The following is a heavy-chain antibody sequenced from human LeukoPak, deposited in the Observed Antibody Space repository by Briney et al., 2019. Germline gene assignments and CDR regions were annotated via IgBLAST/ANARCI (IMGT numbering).Heavy chain of an antibody. D-gene: IGHD3-16*01. CDR2: IRNNGNDK. V-gene: IGHV3-21*06. CDR1: ESTMERHF. CDR3: ARTRPGVVFNYFDY. J-gene: IGHJ4*02. Sequence: GGSLRLSCEASESTMERHFMNWVRQAPGKGLEWVSAIRNNGNDKHYADSVKGRFTISRDNTKSSLYLDMTSLTAEDTATYFCARTRPGVVFNYFDYWGQGVLVPVSS.